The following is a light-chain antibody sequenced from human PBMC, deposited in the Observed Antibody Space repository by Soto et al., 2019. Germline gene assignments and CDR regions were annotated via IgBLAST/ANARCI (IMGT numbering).Light chain of an antibody. Sequence: EVVVTQSPATLSLSPGERASLSCRTSQNVNSNLAWYQQKPGQAPRLLIYAASTRAAGIPARFSGSGSATEFTLTISSRQSEDFAVYYCQQYDDWPPWTFGQGTKVE. CDR3: QQYDDWPPWT. V-gene: IGKV3D-15*01. CDR1: QNVNSN. CDR2: AAS. J-gene: IGKJ1*01.